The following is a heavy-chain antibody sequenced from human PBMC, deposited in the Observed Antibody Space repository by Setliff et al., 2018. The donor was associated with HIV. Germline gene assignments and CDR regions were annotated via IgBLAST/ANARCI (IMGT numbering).Heavy chain of an antibody. CDR2: INHSGST. J-gene: IGHJ5*02. CDR1: GGSFSGYY. D-gene: IGHD3-10*01. CDR3: ATYADRESNRFDP. Sequence: SETLSLTCAVYGGSFSGYYWSWIRQPPGKGLEWIGEINHSGSTNYNPSLKSRVAISVDTSKNQFSLKLTSVTAADTAVYYCATYADRESNRFDPWGQGILVTVSS. V-gene: IGHV4-34*01.